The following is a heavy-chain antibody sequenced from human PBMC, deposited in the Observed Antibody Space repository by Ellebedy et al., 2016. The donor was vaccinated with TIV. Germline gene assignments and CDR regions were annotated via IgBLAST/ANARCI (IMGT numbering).Heavy chain of an antibody. Sequence: GESLKISXQGSGYSFSDFWIGWVRQMPGKGLEWMGIIYPGDSDAKYSPSFQGQVTISADKSIGTAYLQWSSLKASDTAIYYCARQTGDQLSSFDIWGQGTMVTVSS. D-gene: IGHD2-21*01. CDR3: ARQTGDQLSSFDI. CDR1: GYSFSDFW. J-gene: IGHJ3*02. V-gene: IGHV5-51*01. CDR2: IYPGDSDA.